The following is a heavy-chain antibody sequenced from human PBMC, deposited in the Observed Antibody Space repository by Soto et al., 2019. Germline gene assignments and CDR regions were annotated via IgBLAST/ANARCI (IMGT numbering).Heavy chain of an antibody. Sequence: GGSLRLSCVASGFSFKSFEMNWVRQAPGRGLGWVSYIGNLGQTLYYADSVKGRFTVSRDNAKNSLYLQMNSLRDADTAVDFCARDASGRNAVDFAMDLWGQGTTVTVSS. CDR2: IGNLGQTL. J-gene: IGHJ6*02. D-gene: IGHD1-1*01. CDR3: ARDASGRNAVDFAMDL. V-gene: IGHV3-48*03. CDR1: GFSFKSFE.